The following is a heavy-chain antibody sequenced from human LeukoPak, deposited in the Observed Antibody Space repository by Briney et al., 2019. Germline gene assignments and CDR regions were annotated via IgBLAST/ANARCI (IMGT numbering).Heavy chain of an antibody. CDR1: AYNFTNYH. D-gene: IGHD6-25*01. Sequence: ASVKVSCKASAYNFTNYHINWVRQATGQGLDWMGWMNPNNGDSGYAQKFQGRVTITRDTSISTSYMELRSLRSDDTAVYFCARTTSFTASGYDYWGQGTLVTVSS. J-gene: IGHJ4*02. V-gene: IGHV1-8*03. CDR3: ARTTSFTASGYDY. CDR2: MNPNNGDS.